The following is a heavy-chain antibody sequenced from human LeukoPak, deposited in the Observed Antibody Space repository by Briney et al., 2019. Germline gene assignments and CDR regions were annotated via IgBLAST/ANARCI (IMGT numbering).Heavy chain of an antibody. CDR3: ARAPHFFDTSGSRYYFDY. Sequence: SETLCLTCTVSGGSINSGSYYWSWIRQPAGKGLEWIGRIYTSGSTSYNPSLKSRVTISVDTSKNQFSLNLSSVTAADTAVYYCARAPHFFDTSGSRYYFDYWGQGALVTVSS. CDR2: IYTSGST. CDR1: GGSINSGSYY. J-gene: IGHJ4*02. V-gene: IGHV4-61*02. D-gene: IGHD3-22*01.